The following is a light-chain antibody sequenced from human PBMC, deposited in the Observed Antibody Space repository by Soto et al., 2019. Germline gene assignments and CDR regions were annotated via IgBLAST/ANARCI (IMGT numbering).Light chain of an antibody. CDR2: GNN. CDR1: SSNIGAGFD. CDR3: QSYDTSLSGGSV. J-gene: IGLJ1*01. V-gene: IGLV1-40*01. Sequence: ALTQSPSVSGAPGQRVSISCTGTSSNIGAGFDVHWYQQLPATAPKLLIYGNNNRPSGVPDRFSGSKSGTSASLAITGLQAEDEADYYCQSYDTSLSGGSVFGTGTKVTVL.